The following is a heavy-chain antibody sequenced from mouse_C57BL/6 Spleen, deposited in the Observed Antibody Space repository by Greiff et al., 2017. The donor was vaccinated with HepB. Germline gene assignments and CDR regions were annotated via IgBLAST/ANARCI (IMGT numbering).Heavy chain of an antibody. CDR2: ISDGGSYT. Sequence: EVHLVESGGGLVKPGGSLKLSCAASGFTFSSYAMSWVRQTPEKRLEWVATISDGGSYTYYPDNVKGRFTISRDNAKNNLYLQMSHLKSEDKAMYYCAREGVYGNYFDYWGQGTTLTVSS. CDR3: AREGVYGNYFDY. J-gene: IGHJ2*01. CDR1: GFTFSSYA. D-gene: IGHD2-1*01. V-gene: IGHV5-4*01.